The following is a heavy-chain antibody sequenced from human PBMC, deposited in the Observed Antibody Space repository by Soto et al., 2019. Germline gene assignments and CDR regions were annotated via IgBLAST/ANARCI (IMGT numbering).Heavy chain of an antibody. J-gene: IGHJ6*02. V-gene: IGHV3-30*18. CDR1: GFTFSSYG. CDR3: AKENTGAGTTKYYYYGMDV. CDR2: ISYDGSNK. Sequence: PVGSLRLSCAASGFTFSSYGMHWVRQAPGKGLEWVAVISYDGSNKYYADSVKGRFTISRDNSKNTLYLQMNSLRAEDTAVYYCAKENTGAGTTKYYYYGMDVWGQGTTVTVSS. D-gene: IGHD1-7*01.